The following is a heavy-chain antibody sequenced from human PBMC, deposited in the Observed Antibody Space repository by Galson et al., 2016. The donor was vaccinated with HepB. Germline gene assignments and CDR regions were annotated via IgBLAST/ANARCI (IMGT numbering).Heavy chain of an antibody. D-gene: IGHD5-24*01. CDR2: SSSTGSYI. Sequence: SLRLSCAASGFSFSDYGMHWVRQAPGKGLEWVSSSSSTGSYIYYADSVKGRFTISRDNAKSSVFLQMNSLRHEDTAVYYCARGQDGYNSWYFDRWGRVTLVTVSS. CDR1: GFSFSDYG. J-gene: IGHJ2*01. V-gene: IGHV3-21*04. CDR3: ARGQDGYNSWYFDR.